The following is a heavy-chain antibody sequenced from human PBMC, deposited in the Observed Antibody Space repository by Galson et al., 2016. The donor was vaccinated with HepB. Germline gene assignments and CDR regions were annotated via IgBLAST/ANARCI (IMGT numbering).Heavy chain of an antibody. Sequence: SLRLSCAASGFTLSSYSMNWVRQAPGKGLEWVSFISSSSSYIYYADSVRGRFTISKDNAKNSLYLQMNSLRGEDTAVYYCARVQLPWFGELSMKNWFDPWGQGTLVTVSS. CDR3: ARVQLPWFGELSMKNWFDP. J-gene: IGHJ5*02. CDR2: ISSSSSYI. D-gene: IGHD3-10*01. CDR1: GFTLSSYS. V-gene: IGHV3-21*01.